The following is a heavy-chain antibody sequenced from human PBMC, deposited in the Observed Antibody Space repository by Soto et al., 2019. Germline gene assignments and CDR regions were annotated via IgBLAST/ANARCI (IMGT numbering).Heavy chain of an antibody. J-gene: IGHJ5*02. CDR3: ARGRGSGYYRPYRWFDP. V-gene: IGHV4-34*01. CDR2: INHSGST. D-gene: IGHD3-3*01. CDR1: GGSFSGYY. Sequence: NPSETLSLTCAVYGGSFSGYYWSWIRQPPGKGLEWIGEINHSGSTNYNPSLKSRVTISVDTSKNQFSLKLSSVTAADTAVYYCARGRGSGYYRPYRWFDPWGQGTLVTVSS.